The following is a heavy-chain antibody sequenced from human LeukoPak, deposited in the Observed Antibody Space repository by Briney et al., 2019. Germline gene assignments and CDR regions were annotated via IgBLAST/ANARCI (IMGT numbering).Heavy chain of an antibody. Sequence: WGSLRLSCAASGFTFSSYAMSWVRQAPGKGLEWVSAISGSGGSTYYADSVKGRFTISRDNSKNTLYLQMNSLRAEDTAVYYCARYSSSWYSDHYFDYWGQGTLVTVSS. D-gene: IGHD6-13*01. CDR1: GFTFSSYA. CDR2: ISGSGGST. CDR3: ARYSSSWYSDHYFDY. J-gene: IGHJ4*02. V-gene: IGHV3-23*01.